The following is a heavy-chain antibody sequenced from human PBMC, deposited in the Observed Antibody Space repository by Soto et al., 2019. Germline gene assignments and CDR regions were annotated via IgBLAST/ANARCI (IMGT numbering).Heavy chain of an antibody. D-gene: IGHD4-17*01. Sequence: PGGSLRLSCPASGFTFSSYAMSWFRQAPGKGLEWVGFIRSKAYGGTTEYAASVKGRFTISRDDSKSIAYLQMNSLKTEDTAVYYCTRQHYGDPDYWGQGTLVTVSS. J-gene: IGHJ4*02. CDR3: TRQHYGDPDY. CDR2: IRSKAYGGTT. CDR1: GFTFSSYA. V-gene: IGHV3-49*03.